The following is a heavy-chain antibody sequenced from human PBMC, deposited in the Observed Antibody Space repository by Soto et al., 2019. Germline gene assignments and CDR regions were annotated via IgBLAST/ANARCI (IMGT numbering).Heavy chain of an antibody. D-gene: IGHD3-3*01. J-gene: IGHJ6*03. CDR1: GFTFSSYS. CDR3: ARDRVTIFGVPRNYMDV. Sequence: PGGSLRLSCAASGFTFSSYSMNWVRQAPGKGLEWVSSISSSSSYIYYADSVKGRFTISRDNAKNSLYLQMNSLRAEDAAVYYCARDRVTIFGVPRNYMDVWGKGTTVTVSS. V-gene: IGHV3-21*01. CDR2: ISSSSSYI.